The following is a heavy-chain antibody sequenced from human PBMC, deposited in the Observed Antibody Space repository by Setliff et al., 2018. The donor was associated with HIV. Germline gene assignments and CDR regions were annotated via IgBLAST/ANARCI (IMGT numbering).Heavy chain of an antibody. Sequence: ASVKVPCKASRYTFTSYGISWVRQAPGQGLEWMGWINTYKGNTNYAQKVQGRVTMPKDTSTSTAYLELRSLRSDDTAVYYCARTILRYFGWENPLPDAFDIWGQGTMVTVSS. D-gene: IGHD3-9*01. CDR1: RYTFTSYG. CDR2: INTYKGNT. CDR3: ARTILRYFGWENPLPDAFDI. J-gene: IGHJ3*02. V-gene: IGHV1-18*01.